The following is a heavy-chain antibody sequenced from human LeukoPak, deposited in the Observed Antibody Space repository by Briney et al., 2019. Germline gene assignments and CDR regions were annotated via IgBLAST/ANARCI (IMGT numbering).Heavy chain of an antibody. CDR1: GFTFSSYE. V-gene: IGHV3-43D*03. Sequence: GGSLRLSCAASGFTFSSYEMNWVRQAPGKGLEWVSLISWDGGSTYYADSVKGRFTISRDNSKNSLYLQMNSLKTEDTAVYYCTTGLGILLWFGPVYCMDVWGKGTTVTVSS. D-gene: IGHD3-10*01. J-gene: IGHJ6*03. CDR3: TTGLGILLWFGPVYCMDV. CDR2: ISWDGGST.